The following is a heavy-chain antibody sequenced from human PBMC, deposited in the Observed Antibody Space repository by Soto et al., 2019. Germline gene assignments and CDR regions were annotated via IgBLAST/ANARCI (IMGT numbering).Heavy chain of an antibody. D-gene: IGHD1-26*01. J-gene: IGHJ6*02. CDR3: ARAMGGLYYYHYGMDV. V-gene: IGHV3-30-3*01. CDR2: ISYDGSNK. Sequence: GGSLRLSCAASGFTFSSYAMHWVRQAPGKGLEWVAVISYDGSNKYYADSVKGRFTISRDNSKNTLYLQMNSLRAEDTAVYYCARAMGGLYYYHYGMDVWGQGTTVTVSS. CDR1: GFTFSSYA.